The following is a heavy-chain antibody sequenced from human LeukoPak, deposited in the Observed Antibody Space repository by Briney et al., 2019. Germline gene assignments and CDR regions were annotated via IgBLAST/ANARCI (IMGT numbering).Heavy chain of an antibody. Sequence: ASVTVSCKPSPYIFTSYYMHWVRQAPGQGLEWMGWINPNSGDTSYVQKFQGRVTMTSDTSICTAYMELSGLTSDGTAMYFCAREHNGSYFLFDFWGQGTLVTVSS. D-gene: IGHD1-26*01. CDR2: INPNSGDT. CDR3: AREHNGSYFLFDF. J-gene: IGHJ4*02. V-gene: IGHV1-2*02. CDR1: PYIFTSYY.